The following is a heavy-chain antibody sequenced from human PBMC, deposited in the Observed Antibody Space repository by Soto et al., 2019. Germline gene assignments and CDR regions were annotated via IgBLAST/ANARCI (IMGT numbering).Heavy chain of an antibody. J-gene: IGHJ6*02. CDR2: ISSSGSTI. CDR3: ARAAYDILTGYTYYYYYYGMDV. V-gene: IGHV3-48*03. CDR1: RFTFSSYE. D-gene: IGHD3-9*01. Sequence: PGGSLRLSCAASRFTFSSYEMNWVRQAPGKGLEWVSYISSSGSTIYYADSVKGRFTISRDNAKNSLYLQMNSLRAEDTAVYYCARAAYDILTGYTYYYYYYGMDVWGQGTTVTVSS.